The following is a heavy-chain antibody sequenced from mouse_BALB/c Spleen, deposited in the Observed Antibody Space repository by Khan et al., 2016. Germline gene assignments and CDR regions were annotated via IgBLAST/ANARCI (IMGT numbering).Heavy chain of an antibody. D-gene: IGHD2-14*01. CDR3: ARGKYDGVAY. J-gene: IGHJ3*01. CDR2: INTYTGEP. Sequence: QIQLVQSGPELKKPGETVKISCKASGYTFTNYGMNWVKQAPGKGLKWMGWINTYTGEPTYADDFKGRFAFSLETSASTAYLQINNLKNEDTAIYVCARGKYDGVAYWGQGTLVTVSA. CDR1: GYTFTNYG. V-gene: IGHV9-3-1*01.